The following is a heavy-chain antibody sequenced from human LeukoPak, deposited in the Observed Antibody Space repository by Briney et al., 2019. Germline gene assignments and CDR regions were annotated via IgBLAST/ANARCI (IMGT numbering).Heavy chain of an antibody. CDR1: GYTFTSYD. V-gene: IGHV1-8*03. D-gene: IGHD2-15*01. Sequence: GASVKVSCKASGYTFTSYDINWVRQATGQGLEWMGWMNPNSGNTGYAQKFQGRVTITKNTSISTAYMELSSLRSEDTAVYYCARDLEYCSGGSCHNWFDPWGQGTLVTVSS. CDR3: ARDLEYCSGGSCHNWFDP. J-gene: IGHJ5*02. CDR2: MNPNSGNT.